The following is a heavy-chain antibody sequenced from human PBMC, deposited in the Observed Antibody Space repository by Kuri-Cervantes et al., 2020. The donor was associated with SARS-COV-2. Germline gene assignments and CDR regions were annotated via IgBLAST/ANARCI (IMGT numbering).Heavy chain of an antibody. J-gene: IGHJ4*02. V-gene: IGHV3-33*05. CDR3: ARNLQRGLYYFDS. Sequence: LSLTCAASGFTFSSYGMHWVRQAPGRGLEWVAVISYEGKIQRYADSVKGRFTISRDNAKNMLYLQMDSLREEDTAVYYCARNLQRGLYYFDSWGQGTLVTVSS. CDR1: GFTFSSYG. CDR2: ISYEGKIQ. D-gene: IGHD3-10*01.